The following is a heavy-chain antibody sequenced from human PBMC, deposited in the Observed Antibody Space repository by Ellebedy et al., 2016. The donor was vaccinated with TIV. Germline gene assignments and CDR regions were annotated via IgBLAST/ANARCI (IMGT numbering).Heavy chain of an antibody. CDR1: GFPFSSYC. V-gene: IGHV3-48*02. CDR2: ISHSSDTI. Sequence: GESLKISCAASGFPFSSYCMNWVRQAPGKGLEWVSYISHSSDTIYYADSVKGRFTISRDNAKSSVYLQMNSLRDEDTAVYFCARELTGYGSSSTFWGDYYYGMDVWGQGTTVTVSS. CDR3: ARELTGYGSSSTFWGDYYYGMDV. D-gene: IGHD6-13*01. J-gene: IGHJ6*02.